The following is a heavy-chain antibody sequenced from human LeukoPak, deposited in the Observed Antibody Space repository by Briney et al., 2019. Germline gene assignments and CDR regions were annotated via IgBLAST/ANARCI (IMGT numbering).Heavy chain of an antibody. CDR3: AKDLMMSYYDSSGYPEYFQH. Sequence: GGSLRLSCAASGFTFSSYGMHWVRQAPGKGLEWVSAISGSGGSTYYADSVKGRFTISRDNSKNTLYLQMNSLRAEDTAVYYCAKDLMMSYYDSSGYPEYFQHWGQGTLVTVSS. D-gene: IGHD3-22*01. CDR1: GFTFSSYG. V-gene: IGHV3-23*01. CDR2: ISGSGGST. J-gene: IGHJ1*01.